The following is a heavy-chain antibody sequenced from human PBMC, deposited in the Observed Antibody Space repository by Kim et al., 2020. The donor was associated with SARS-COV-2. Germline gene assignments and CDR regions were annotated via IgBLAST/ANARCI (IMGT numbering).Heavy chain of an antibody. Sequence: YNPSRKSRVTISVDTSKNQFSLKLSSVTAADTAVYYCARGLVAGSYYFDYWGQGTLVTVSS. D-gene: IGHD6-19*01. J-gene: IGHJ4*02. V-gene: IGHV4-39*01. CDR3: ARGLVAGSYYFDY.